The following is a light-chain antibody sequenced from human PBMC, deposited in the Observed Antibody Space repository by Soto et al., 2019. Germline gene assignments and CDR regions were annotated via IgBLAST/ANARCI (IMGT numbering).Light chain of an antibody. V-gene: IGKV3-15*01. CDR1: QSVSSN. CDR3: HQYNNWPRT. J-gene: IGKJ1*01. CDR2: GAS. Sequence: EIVMTHSPATLSVSPGERATLSCRASQSVSSNLAWYQQKPGQAPRLLIYGASTRATGLPARFSGSGSGTEFTLTISSLQSEDFAVYYCHQYNNWPRTFGQGTKVEIK.